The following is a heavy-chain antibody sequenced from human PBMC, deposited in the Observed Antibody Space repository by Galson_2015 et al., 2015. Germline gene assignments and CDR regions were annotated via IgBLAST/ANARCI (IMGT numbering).Heavy chain of an antibody. Sequence: ETLSLTCTVSGGSVSSGSYYWSWIRQPPGKGLEWIGYIYYSGSTNYNPSLKSRVTISVDTSKNQFSLKLSSVTAADTAVYYCAREHWYHPRNGMDVWGQGTTVTVSS. D-gene: IGHD6-13*01. V-gene: IGHV4-61*01. CDR3: AREHWYHPRNGMDV. CDR1: GGSVSSGSYY. J-gene: IGHJ6*02. CDR2: IYYSGST.